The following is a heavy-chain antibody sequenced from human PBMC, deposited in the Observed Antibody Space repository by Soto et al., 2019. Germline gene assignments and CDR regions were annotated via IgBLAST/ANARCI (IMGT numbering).Heavy chain of an antibody. CDR2: IIPIFGTA. V-gene: IGHV1-69*13. Sequence: ALVKVSCKASGGTFSSYAISWVRQAPGQGLEWMGGIIPIFGTANYAQKFQGRVTITADESTSTAYMELSSLRSEDTAVYYCARDGDYSSSSGGFDYWGQGTLVTVSS. D-gene: IGHD6-6*01. J-gene: IGHJ4*02. CDR3: ARDGDYSSSSGGFDY. CDR1: GGTFSSYA.